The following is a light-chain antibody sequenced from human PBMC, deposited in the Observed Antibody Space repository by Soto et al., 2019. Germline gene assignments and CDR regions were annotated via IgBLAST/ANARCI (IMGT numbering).Light chain of an antibody. Sequence: EVVLTQSPGTLSLSPGERATLSCRASQSVSSSFLAWYQQKPGQAPRLLIHAASTGATGIQARFRGSGSGTDFNLTISSLEPEESAVYFCHQYADSHQTFGQGTKVQIK. J-gene: IGKJ2*01. V-gene: IGKV3-20*01. CDR2: AAS. CDR1: QSVSSSF. CDR3: HQYADSHQT.